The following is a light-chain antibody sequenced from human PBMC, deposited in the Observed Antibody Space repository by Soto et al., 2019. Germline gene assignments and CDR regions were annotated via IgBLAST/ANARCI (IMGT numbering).Light chain of an antibody. J-gene: IGKJ1*01. CDR3: QQHSHWPPWT. CDR2: GAS. Sequence: EVVLTQSPATLSLSPCEGAALSCSASQNVRTFLDWYQQKPGQAPRLLIYGASNRATGIPARFSGSGSGTDFTLTISSLEPEDFAVYYCQQHSHWPPWTFGQGTKVDNK. V-gene: IGKV3-11*01. CDR1: QNVRTF.